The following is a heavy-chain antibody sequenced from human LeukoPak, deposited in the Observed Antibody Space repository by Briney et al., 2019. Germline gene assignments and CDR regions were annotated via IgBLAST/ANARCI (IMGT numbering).Heavy chain of an antibody. J-gene: IGHJ5*02. CDR3: ARGRGGTYYWYDP. V-gene: IGHV4-61*02. D-gene: IGHD1-26*01. CDR2: SYTSGST. Sequence: SETLSLTCTVSGGSINSDSYQWSWIRQPAGKGMEWIGRSYTSGSTNYNPSLKNRATISVDTSKNQFSLKLTSVPAADTAVNYCARGRGGTYYWYDPWGQGTLVTVSS. CDR1: GGSINSDSYQ.